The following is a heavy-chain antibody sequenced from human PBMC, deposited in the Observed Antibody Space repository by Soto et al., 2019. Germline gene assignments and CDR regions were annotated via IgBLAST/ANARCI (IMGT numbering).Heavy chain of an antibody. CDR3: VNAPLAVRYCSGGSCYPHDAFDI. CDR1: GFTFSSYA. V-gene: IGHV3-23*01. J-gene: IGHJ3*02. D-gene: IGHD2-15*01. CDR2: ISGSGGST. Sequence: GGSLRLSCAASGFTFSSYAMSWVRQAPGKGLKRTSAISGSGGSTYYADTVKGRFTISRDNSKNTLYLQMNSLRAEDSAVYYCVNAPLAVRYCSGGSCYPHDAFDIWGQGTMVTVSS.